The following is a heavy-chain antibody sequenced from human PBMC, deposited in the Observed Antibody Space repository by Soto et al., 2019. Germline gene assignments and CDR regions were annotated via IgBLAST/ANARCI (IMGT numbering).Heavy chain of an antibody. J-gene: IGHJ6*02. CDR2: IYPGDSDT. V-gene: IGHV5-51*01. D-gene: IGHD4-17*01. CDR1: GYSFTSYW. Sequence: GEALKRSCKGSGYSFTSYWIGWVRQMPGKGLEWMGIIYPGDSDTRYSPSFQGQVTISADKSISTAYLQWSSLKASDTAMYYCARLTTTTGYGVQIYCYHGMDASVQGPTVTVYS. CDR3: ARLTTTTGYGVQIYCYHGMDA.